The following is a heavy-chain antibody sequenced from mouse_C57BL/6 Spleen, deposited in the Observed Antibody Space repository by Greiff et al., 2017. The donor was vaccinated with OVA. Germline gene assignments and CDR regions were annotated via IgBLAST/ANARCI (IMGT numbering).Heavy chain of an antibody. Sequence: EVKLMESEGGLVQPGSSMKLSCTASGFTFSDYYMAWVRQVPEKGLEWVANINYDGSSTYYLDSLKSRFIISRDNAKNILYLQMSSLKSEDTATYYCAREGAGFAYWGQGTLVTVSA. CDR3: AREGAGFAY. CDR1: GFTFSDYY. CDR2: INYDGSST. J-gene: IGHJ3*01. V-gene: IGHV5-16*01.